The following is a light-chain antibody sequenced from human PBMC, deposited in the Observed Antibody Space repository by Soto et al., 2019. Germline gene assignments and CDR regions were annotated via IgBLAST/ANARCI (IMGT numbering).Light chain of an antibody. Sequence: DIQLTQSPSFLSASVGDRVTITCRASQGISSYLAWYQQKPGKAPKLLIYTASSLQSGVPSRFSGGGSGTDFTLTISNLQPEDFATYYCQQSYSIPPHFGGGTKVDIK. CDR3: QQSYSIPPH. CDR1: QGISSY. J-gene: IGKJ4*01. V-gene: IGKV1-39*01. CDR2: TAS.